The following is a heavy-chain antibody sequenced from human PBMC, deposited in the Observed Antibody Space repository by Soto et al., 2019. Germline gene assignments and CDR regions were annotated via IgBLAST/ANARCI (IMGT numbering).Heavy chain of an antibody. Sequence: GGSLRLSCAASGFTFSDYYMSWIRQAPGKGLEWVSYISSSSSYTNYADSVKGRFTISRDNAKNSLYLQMNSLRAEDTAVYYCARDKGSGTPPGYGMDVWGQGTTVTVS. D-gene: IGHD1-1*01. J-gene: IGHJ6*02. CDR1: GFTFSDYY. CDR3: ARDKGSGTPPGYGMDV. V-gene: IGHV3-11*06. CDR2: ISSSSSYT.